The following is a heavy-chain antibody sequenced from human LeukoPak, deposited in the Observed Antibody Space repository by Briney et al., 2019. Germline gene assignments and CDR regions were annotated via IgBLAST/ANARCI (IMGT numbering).Heavy chain of an antibody. J-gene: IGHJ4*02. CDR2: ISGSGGST. Sequence: GGSLRLSCAASGVTFSSYAMSWVRQAPGKGLEWVSAISGSGGSTYCADSVKARFTISRDNSKNTLYLQMNSLRAEDTAVYYCAKVAVVTAISIDYWGQGTLVTVSS. CDR1: GVTFSSYA. V-gene: IGHV3-23*01. D-gene: IGHD2-21*02. CDR3: AKVAVVTAISIDY.